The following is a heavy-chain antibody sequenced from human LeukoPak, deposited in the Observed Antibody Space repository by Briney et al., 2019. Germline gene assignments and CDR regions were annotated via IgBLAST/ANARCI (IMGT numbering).Heavy chain of an antibody. CDR3: ARGRVRYSSSSKYYFDY. D-gene: IGHD6-6*01. Sequence: SQTLFLTCTVSGGSISSGGYYWSCIRQHPGKGLEWIGYIYYSGSTYYTPSLESRVSISVDTSKNQFSLKLSYVTAADTAVYYCARGRVRYSSSSKYYFDYWGQGTLVTVSS. J-gene: IGHJ4*02. CDR1: GGSISSGGYY. V-gene: IGHV4-31*03. CDR2: IYYSGST.